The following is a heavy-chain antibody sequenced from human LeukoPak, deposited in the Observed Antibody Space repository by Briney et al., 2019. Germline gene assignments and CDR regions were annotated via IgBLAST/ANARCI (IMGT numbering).Heavy chain of an antibody. Sequence: ASVKVSCKVSGYTLTELSMHWVRQAPGKGLEWMGWISAYNGNTNYAQKLQGRVTMPTDKSTSTAYMELRSLRSDDTAVYYCARGLYCSGGSRYQHDAFDIWGQGTMVTVSS. J-gene: IGHJ3*02. V-gene: IGHV1-18*01. CDR1: GYTLTELS. CDR3: ARGLYCSGGSRYQHDAFDI. CDR2: ISAYNGNT. D-gene: IGHD2-15*01.